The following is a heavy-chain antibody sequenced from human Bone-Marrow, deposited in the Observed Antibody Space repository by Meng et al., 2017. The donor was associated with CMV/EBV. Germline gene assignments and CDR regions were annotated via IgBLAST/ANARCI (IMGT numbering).Heavy chain of an antibody. J-gene: IGHJ4*02. V-gene: IGHV1-3*01. CDR1: GYTFTSYA. CDR2: INAGNGNT. D-gene: IGHD1-26*01. Sequence: QVQLVQSGAAGKKPGASVKVSCKASGYTFTSYAMHWVRQAPGQRLEWMGWINAGNGNTKYSQKFQGRVTITRDTSASTAYMELSSLRSEDTAVYYCVRGRGRPMLGASAHCDYWGLGTLVTVSS. CDR3: VRGRGRPMLGASAHCDY.